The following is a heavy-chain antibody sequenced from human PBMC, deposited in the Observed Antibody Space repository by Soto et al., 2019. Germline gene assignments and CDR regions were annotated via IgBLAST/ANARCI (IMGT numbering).Heavy chain of an antibody. CDR1: GYTFSGHG. Sequence: QVQLVESGGGVVQPGTSLRLSCAASGYTFSGHGIHWVRQAPGKGLEWLAVISYDGRSEYYAESVKGRFSVSRDNSNNMAYLQMNSLRVEDTAMYYCAKQYNLGGLEDYWGQGTLVAFPS. D-gene: IGHD1-20*01. J-gene: IGHJ4*02. CDR2: ISYDGRSE. V-gene: IGHV3-30*18. CDR3: AKQYNLGGLEDY.